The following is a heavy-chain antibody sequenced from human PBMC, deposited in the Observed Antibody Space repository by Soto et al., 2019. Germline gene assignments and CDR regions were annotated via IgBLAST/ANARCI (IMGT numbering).Heavy chain of an antibody. V-gene: IGHV3-21*01. Sequence: ELQLVESGGGLVEPGGSLRLSCATSGFTVSTCSMNWVRQAPGKGLEWVSSISATGTYTFYADSLKGRFTISRDNARNSLFLQMNSLRVEDTALYYCTTEYNSRQDLNHWGQGALVTVSS. D-gene: IGHD6-6*01. J-gene: IGHJ5*02. CDR3: TTEYNSRQDLNH. CDR2: ISATGTYT. CDR1: GFTVSTCS.